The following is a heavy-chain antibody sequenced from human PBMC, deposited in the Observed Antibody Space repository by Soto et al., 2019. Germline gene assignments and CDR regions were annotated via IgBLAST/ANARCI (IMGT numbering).Heavy chain of an antibody. D-gene: IGHD2-2*02. CDR3: AKESGCSSTSCYMGFVWHTDEYYCDY. Sequence: PGGSLRLSCAASGFTFDDYAMHWVRQAPGKGRGLVSGISWNSGSIGYADSVKGRFTISRDNSKNSLDLQMNSLRAEDTALYYCAKESGCSSTSCYMGFVWHTDEYYCDYRGQGT. J-gene: IGHJ4*02. CDR2: ISWNSGSI. CDR1: GFTFDDYA. V-gene: IGHV3-9*01.